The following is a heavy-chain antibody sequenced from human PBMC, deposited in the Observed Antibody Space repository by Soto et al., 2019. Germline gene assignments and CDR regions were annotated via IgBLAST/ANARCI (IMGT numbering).Heavy chain of an antibody. J-gene: IGHJ4*02. CDR3: ARTYNWNAGGFDY. CDR2: VYNSGST. CDR1: GGSMSSYY. V-gene: IGHV4-59*01. D-gene: IGHD1-1*01. Sequence: QVQLQESGPGLVKPSETLSLTCNVSGGSMSSYYWNWIRQAPGKGLEWIGYVYNSGSTNYNPSLKSRVTIPVDMSKNQFSLRLNSVTAADTALYYCARTYNWNAGGFDYWGQGTLVTVSS.